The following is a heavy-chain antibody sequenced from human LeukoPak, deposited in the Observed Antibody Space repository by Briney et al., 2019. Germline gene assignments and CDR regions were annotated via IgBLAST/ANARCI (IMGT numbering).Heavy chain of an antibody. Sequence: GGSLRLSCAASGFTFSSYGMHWVRQAPGKGLEGVAFIRYDGSNKYYADSVKGRFTISRDNSKNTLYLQMNSLRAEDTAVYYCAKDPNSSSWYGGYYFDYWGQGTLVTVSS. V-gene: IGHV3-30*02. D-gene: IGHD6-13*01. CDR1: GFTFSSYG. J-gene: IGHJ4*02. CDR2: IRYDGSNK. CDR3: AKDPNSSSWYGGYYFDY.